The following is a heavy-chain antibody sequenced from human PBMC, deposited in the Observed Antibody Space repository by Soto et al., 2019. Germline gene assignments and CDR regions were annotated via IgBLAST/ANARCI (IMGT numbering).Heavy chain of an antibody. Sequence: QVQLVQAGAEAKKPWAAVKVSCKASVYTFTSYGIRWVRQAPGQGLAWMGGIIAYNGNTNYEQTLQGRVNMTTDTSTSPAYRELRSLRSDDTAVYYCARVNGGFHSDPYDCWSGWFDPWGQGTLVTVAS. J-gene: IGHJ5*02. CDR2: IIAYNGNT. D-gene: IGHD3-3*01. CDR3: ARVNGGFHSDPYDCWSGWFDP. V-gene: IGHV1-18*01. CDR1: VYTFTSYG.